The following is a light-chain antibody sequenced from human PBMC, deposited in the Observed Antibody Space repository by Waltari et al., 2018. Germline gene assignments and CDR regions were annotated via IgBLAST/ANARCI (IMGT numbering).Light chain of an antibody. Sequence: EIVMTQSPDTLSVSPGERATLACRASQAIVTNLAWYQQKPGQTPRLLIYAASTRATGIPARFSGSGSGTEFTLTISSLQSEDFAVYDCQHYNNFPPAFGQGTKVEIK. V-gene: IGKV3-15*01. CDR1: QAIVTN. CDR3: QHYNNFPPA. J-gene: IGKJ1*01. CDR2: AAS.